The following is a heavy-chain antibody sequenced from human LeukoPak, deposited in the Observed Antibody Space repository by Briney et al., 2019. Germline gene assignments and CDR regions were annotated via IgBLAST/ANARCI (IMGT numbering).Heavy chain of an antibody. CDR3: AREIAVAGPYYFDY. CDR2: ISSSGSTI. J-gene: IGHJ4*02. D-gene: IGHD6-19*01. V-gene: IGHV3-48*03. CDR1: GFTFSSYE. Sequence: GGSLRLSCAASGFTFSSYEMNWVRQAPGKGLEWVSYISSSGSTIYYADSVKGRFTISRDNAKNSLYLQMNSLRAEDTAVYYCAREIAVAGPYYFDYWGQGTLVTVSS.